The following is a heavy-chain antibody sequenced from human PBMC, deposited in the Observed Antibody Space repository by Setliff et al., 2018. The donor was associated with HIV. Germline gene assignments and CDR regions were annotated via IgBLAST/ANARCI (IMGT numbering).Heavy chain of an antibody. Sequence: GGSLRLSCAASGFTFSSYGMHWVRQAPGKGLEWVSAISGSGGSTYYADSVKGRFTISRDNSKNTLYLQMNSLRAEDTAVYYCAKSGEWLPYYFDYWGQGTLVTV. CDR3: AKSGEWLPYYFDY. J-gene: IGHJ4*02. CDR1: GFTFSSYG. CDR2: ISGSGGST. D-gene: IGHD5-18*01. V-gene: IGHV3-23*01.